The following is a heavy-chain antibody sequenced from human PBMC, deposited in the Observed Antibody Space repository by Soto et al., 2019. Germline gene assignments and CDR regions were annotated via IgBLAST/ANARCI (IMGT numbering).Heavy chain of an antibody. CDR1: GFTFDDYT. CDR2: ISWDGGST. CDR3: AKADSSSPSYYYYGMDV. V-gene: IGHV3-43*01. D-gene: IGHD6-13*01. Sequence: GGSLRLSCAASGFTFDDYTMHWVRQAPGKGLEWVSLISWDGGSTYYADSVKGRFTISRDNSKNSLYLQMNSLRTEDTALYYCAKADSSSPSYYYYGMDVWGQGTTVTVSS. J-gene: IGHJ6*02.